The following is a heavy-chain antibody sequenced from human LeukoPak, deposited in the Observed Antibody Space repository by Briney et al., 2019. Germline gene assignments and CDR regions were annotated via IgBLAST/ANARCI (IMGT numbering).Heavy chain of an antibody. J-gene: IGHJ4*02. CDR2: INQDGSQK. V-gene: IGHV3-7*01. CDR1: GFTFSSDW. CDR3: AREKANYYGSGSYYNYFDY. D-gene: IGHD3-10*01. Sequence: GGSLRLSCAASGFTFSSDWMNWVRQAPGKGLEWVANINQDGSQKYYVDSVKGRFTISRDNAQNSLYLQMNSLRAEDTAVYYCAREKANYYGSGSYYNYFDYWGQGTLVTVSS.